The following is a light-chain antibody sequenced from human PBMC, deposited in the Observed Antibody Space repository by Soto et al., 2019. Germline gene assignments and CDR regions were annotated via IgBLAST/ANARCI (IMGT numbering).Light chain of an antibody. J-gene: IGKJ5*01. CDR3: QQYGSSFLT. V-gene: IGKV3-20*01. CDR2: AAS. CDR1: QSVTSNY. Sequence: EIVLTQSPGTLSLSPGERATLSCRASQSVTSNYLAWYQQKPGQAPRLLIYAASSRATGIPDRFSGSGSGTDFTLTISRLEPEDFAVYYCQQYGSSFLTFGQGTRLEIK.